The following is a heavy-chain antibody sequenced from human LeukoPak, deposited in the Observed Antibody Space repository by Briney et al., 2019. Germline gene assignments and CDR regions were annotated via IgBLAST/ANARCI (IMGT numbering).Heavy chain of an antibody. J-gene: IGHJ5*02. CDR3: ARGADWFDP. V-gene: IGHV4-61*01. CDR2: IYYSGST. CDR1: GGSVSSVSYY. Sequence: SDTLSLTCTVSGGSVSSVSYYWSWIRQPPGKGLEWIGYIYYSGSTNYNPSLKSRVTISVDTSKNQFSLKLSSVTAADTAVYYCARGADWFDPWGQGTLVTVSS.